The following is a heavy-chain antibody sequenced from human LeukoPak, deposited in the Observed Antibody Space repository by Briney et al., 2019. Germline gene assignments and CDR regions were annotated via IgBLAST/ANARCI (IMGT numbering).Heavy chain of an antibody. Sequence: GASLKVSCKASRNTFTDSYMHWVRQAPGQGFEWLGWINPNDGDTNYAHKFQGRVTMTRDTSISTAHMEVSRLRSDDTAVYYCARANFLYCSSSTCLFDYWGQGTLVTVSS. V-gene: IGHV1-2*02. D-gene: IGHD2-2*01. CDR2: INPNDGDT. J-gene: IGHJ4*02. CDR3: ARANFLYCSSSTCLFDY. CDR1: RNTFTDSY.